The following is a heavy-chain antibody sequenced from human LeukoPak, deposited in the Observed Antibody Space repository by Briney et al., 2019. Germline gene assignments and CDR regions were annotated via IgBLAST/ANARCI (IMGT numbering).Heavy chain of an antibody. CDR3: AKDFSIGVTGTTGAFDI. V-gene: IGHV3-30*02. Sequence: GGSLRLSCAASGFTFSSYGMHWVRQAPGKGLEWVAFIRYDGSNKYYADSVKGRFTISRDNSKNTLYLQMNSLRAEDTAVYYCAKDFSIGVTGTTGAFDIWGQGTMVTVSS. D-gene: IGHD1-20*01. J-gene: IGHJ3*02. CDR2: IRYDGSNK. CDR1: GFTFSSYG.